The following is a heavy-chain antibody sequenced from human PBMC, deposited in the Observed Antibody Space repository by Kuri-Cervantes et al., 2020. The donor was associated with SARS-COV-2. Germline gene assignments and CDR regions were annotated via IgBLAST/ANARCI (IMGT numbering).Heavy chain of an antibody. Sequence: GESLKISCAASGFTVSSNYMSWVRQAPGKGLEWVSVIYSGGSTYYADSVKGRFTISRDNSKNTLYLQMNSLRAEDTAVYYCAREKLYSGSHIDYWGQGTLVTVSS. CDR3: AREKLYSGSHIDY. CDR2: IYSGGST. V-gene: IGHV3-66*01. CDR1: GFTVSSNY. D-gene: IGHD1-26*01. J-gene: IGHJ4*02.